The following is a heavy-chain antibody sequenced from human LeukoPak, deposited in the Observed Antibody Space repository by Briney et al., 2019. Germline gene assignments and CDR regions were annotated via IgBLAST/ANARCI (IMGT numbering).Heavy chain of an antibody. Sequence: SETLSLTCAVSGGSLSSGSYSWSWLRQPPGKGLEWIGYIYPRGSTYYNPSLKSRVILSLDKSANQFSLNLSSMTAADTAVYYGARSATVTTGYFDYWGQGTLVTVSS. CDR3: ARSATVTTGYFDY. V-gene: IGHV4-30-2*01. CDR2: IYPRGST. J-gene: IGHJ4*02. D-gene: IGHD4-17*01. CDR1: GGSLSSGSYS.